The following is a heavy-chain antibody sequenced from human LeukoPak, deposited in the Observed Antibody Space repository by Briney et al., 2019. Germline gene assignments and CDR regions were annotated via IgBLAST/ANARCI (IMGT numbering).Heavy chain of an antibody. CDR2: INHSGST. D-gene: IGHD7-27*01. CDR1: GGSFSGYS. Sequence: SETLSLTCAVYGGSFSGYSWSWIRQPPGKGLEWIGEINHSGSTNYNPSLKSRVTISVDTSKNQFSLKLSSVTAADTAVYYCARGGRSNPLGYWGQGTLVTVSS. V-gene: IGHV4-34*01. CDR3: ARGGRSNPLGY. J-gene: IGHJ4*02.